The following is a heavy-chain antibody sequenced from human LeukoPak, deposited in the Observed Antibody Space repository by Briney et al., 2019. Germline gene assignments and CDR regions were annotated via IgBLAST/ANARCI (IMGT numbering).Heavy chain of an antibody. CDR3: ARDYGGSGTYDYYYSMDV. D-gene: IGHD3-10*01. CDR2: IKEDGGEK. V-gene: IGHV3-7*01. CDR1: GFTFSSYW. Sequence: PGGSLRLSCAASGFTFSSYWMSWVRQAPGTGLEWVANIKEDGGEKYYVDSVKGRFTISRDNAKNLLYLQMNSLRAEDTAVYYCARDYGGSGTYDYYYSMDVWGKGTTVTVSS. J-gene: IGHJ6*03.